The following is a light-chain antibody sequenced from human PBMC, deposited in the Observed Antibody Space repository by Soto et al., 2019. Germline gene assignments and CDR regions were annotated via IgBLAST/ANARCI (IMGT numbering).Light chain of an antibody. J-gene: IGLJ2*01. V-gene: IGLV2-23*02. CDR3: CSYAGSSTVV. CDR2: EVS. Sequence: QFVLTQPASVSGSPGQSITISCTGTSSDVGSYNLVSWYQQHPGKAPKLMIYEVSKRPSGVSNRFSGSKSGNTASLTISGLQAEDEADYYCCSYAGSSTVVFGGGTKVTVL. CDR1: SSDVGSYNL.